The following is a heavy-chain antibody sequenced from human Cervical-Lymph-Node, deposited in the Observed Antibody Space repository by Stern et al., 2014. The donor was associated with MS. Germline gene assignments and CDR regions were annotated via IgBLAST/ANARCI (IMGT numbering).Heavy chain of an antibody. V-gene: IGHV1-69*04. CDR1: GGTFISSYA. CDR3: ARGVVSNRAAATLHNLFDP. J-gene: IGHJ5*02. D-gene: IGHD2-15*01. Sequence: QVQLVQSGAEVKKPGSSVNVSCKASGGTFISSYAITWMRQAPGQGLEWMGRLIPILGLPNYAQKFQGRVTLTADTSTSTTYMELSSLRSEDTAVYYCARGVVSNRAAATLHNLFDPWGQGTLVTVSS. CDR2: LIPILGLP.